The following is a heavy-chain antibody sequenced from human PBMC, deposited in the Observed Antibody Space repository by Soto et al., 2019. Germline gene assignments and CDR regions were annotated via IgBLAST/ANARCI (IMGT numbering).Heavy chain of an antibody. CDR1: GGSISSGDYY. CDR2: IYYSVST. CDR3: ARDSTLQMGVRRYYYYYGMDV. V-gene: IGHV4-30-4*01. Sequence: SETLSLTCAVSGGSISSGDYYWSWIRQPPGKGLEWIGYIYYSVSTYYNPSLKSRVTISVDTSKNQFSLKLSSVTAADTAVYYCARDSTLQMGVRRYYYYYGMDVWGQGTTVTVSS. J-gene: IGHJ6*02. D-gene: IGHD2-2*01.